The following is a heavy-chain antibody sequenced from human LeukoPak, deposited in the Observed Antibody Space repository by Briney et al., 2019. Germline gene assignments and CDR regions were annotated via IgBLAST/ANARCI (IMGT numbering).Heavy chain of an antibody. CDR3: ATWSSGWQFDY. CDR1: GFTFSKYW. J-gene: IGHJ4*02. V-gene: IGHV3-7*05. CDR2: IKEDGGET. D-gene: IGHD6-19*01. Sequence: GGSLRLSCAASGFTFSKYWMPWVRQAPGKGLQWVDHIKEDGGETYYVDSVKGRFTVSRDNGKTSVYPEMHRPRAEDTAVYYCATWSSGWQFDYWGQGTLVSVSS.